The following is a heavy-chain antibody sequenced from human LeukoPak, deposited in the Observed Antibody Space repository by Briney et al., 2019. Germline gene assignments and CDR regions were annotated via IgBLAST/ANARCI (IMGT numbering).Heavy chain of an antibody. CDR2: IKHDGSEE. CDR3: AKGSYYDSSGYSNQYYYYGMDV. Sequence: PGGSLRLSCAASGITFSSLWMSWFRQAPGKGLEWVADIKHDGSEEHYVASVKGRFTISRDNAKLYLQMNSLRAEDTAVYYCAKGSYYDSSGYSNQYYYYGMDVWGQGTTVTVSS. V-gene: IGHV3-7*01. D-gene: IGHD3-22*01. J-gene: IGHJ6*02. CDR1: GITFSSLW.